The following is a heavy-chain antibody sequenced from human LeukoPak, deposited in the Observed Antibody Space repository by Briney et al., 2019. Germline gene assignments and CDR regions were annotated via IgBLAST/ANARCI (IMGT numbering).Heavy chain of an antibody. CDR3: ATQQLVRFVLRFQH. D-gene: IGHD6-13*01. CDR2: IILIFGTA. Sequence: SVKVSCKASGGTFSSYAISWVRQAPGQGLEWMGGIILIFGTANYAQKFQGRVTITSDESTSTAYMELSSLRSEDTAVYYCATQQLVRFVLRFQHWGQGTLVTVSS. CDR1: GGTFSSYA. V-gene: IGHV1-69*01. J-gene: IGHJ1*01.